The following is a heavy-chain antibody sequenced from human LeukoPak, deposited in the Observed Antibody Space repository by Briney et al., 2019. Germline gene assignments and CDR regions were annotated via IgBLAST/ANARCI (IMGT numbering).Heavy chain of an antibody. CDR3: ARGGGIPGTTSAFDI. V-gene: IGHV4-30-2*01. CDR2: IYHSGST. J-gene: IGHJ3*02. Sequence: TSQTLSLTCAVSGGSISSGGYSWSWIRQPAGKGLEWIGYIYHSGSTYYNPSLKSRVTISVDRSKNQFSLKLSSVTAADTAVYYCARGGGIPGTTSAFDIWGQGIMVTVSS. CDR1: GGSISSGGYS. D-gene: IGHD1-7*01.